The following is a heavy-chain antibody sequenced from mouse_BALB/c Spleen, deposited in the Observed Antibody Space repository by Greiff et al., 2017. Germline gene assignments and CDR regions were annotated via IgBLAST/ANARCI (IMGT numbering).Heavy chain of an antibody. CDR3: ARHPYGYLDY. J-gene: IGHJ2*01. Sequence: EVQVVESGGGLVQPGGSLKLSCAASGFTFSSYTMSWVRQTPEKRLEWVAYISNGGGSTYYPDTVKGRFTISRDNAKNTLYLQMSSLKSEDTAMYYCARHPYGYLDYWGQGTTLTVSS. CDR2: ISNGGGST. V-gene: IGHV5-12-2*01. D-gene: IGHD1-1*01. CDR1: GFTFSSYT.